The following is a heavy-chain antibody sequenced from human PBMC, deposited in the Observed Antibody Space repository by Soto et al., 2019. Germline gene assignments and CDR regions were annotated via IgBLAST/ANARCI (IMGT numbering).Heavy chain of an antibody. CDR2: ISGSGGST. J-gene: IGHJ4*02. CDR3: AKGSMITSGGVIGKPHYYFDY. V-gene: IGHV3-23*01. D-gene: IGHD3-16*02. CDR1: GFTFSSYA. Sequence: EVQLLESGGGLVQPGGSLRLSCAASGFTFSSYAMSWVRQAPGKGLEWVSAISGSGGSTYYADSVKGRFTISRDNSKNTLYLQMNSLRAEDTAVYYCAKGSMITSGGVIGKPHYYFDYWGQGTLVTVSS.